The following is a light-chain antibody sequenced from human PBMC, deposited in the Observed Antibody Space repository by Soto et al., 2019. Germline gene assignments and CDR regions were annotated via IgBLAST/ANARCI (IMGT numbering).Light chain of an antibody. CDR2: GAS. V-gene: IGKV3-15*01. CDR1: QSVSSN. J-gene: IGKJ1*01. CDR3: QQYNNWPPRT. Sequence: EIVMTQSPATLSVSPGERATLSCRASQSVSSNLAWYQQKPGQAPRLLIYGASTRATGIPARFSGSGSGTKFTLTISSLQSEDFAVYSCQQYNNWPPRTFGQGTKVEIK.